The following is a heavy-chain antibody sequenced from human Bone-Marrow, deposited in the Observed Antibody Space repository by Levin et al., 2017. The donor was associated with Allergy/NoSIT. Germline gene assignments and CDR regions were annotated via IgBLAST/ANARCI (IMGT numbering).Heavy chain of an antibody. J-gene: IGHJ4*02. V-gene: IGHV3-21*01. CDR1: GFTFSPYT. CDR2: ISTWDTYI. Sequence: GESLKISCAASGFTFSPYTMNWVRQAPGKGLEWVSSISTWDTYIYYADSVKGRFTVSRDNAKNSLFLQMNSLRPEDTAVYYCASSYYYDTTAYRTETDEPYCFDYWGQGTLVSVSS. D-gene: IGHD3-22*01. CDR3: ASSYYYDTTAYRTETDEPYCFDY.